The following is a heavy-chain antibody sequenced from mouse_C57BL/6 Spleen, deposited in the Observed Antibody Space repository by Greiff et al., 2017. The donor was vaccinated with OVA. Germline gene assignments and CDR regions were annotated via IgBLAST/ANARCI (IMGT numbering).Heavy chain of an antibody. J-gene: IGHJ1*03. CDR1: GYTFTSYW. CDR2: IDPSDSYT. CDR3: ARWYYGSSEDWYFDV. Sequence: QVHVKQPGAELVMPGASVKLSCKASGYTFTSYWMHWVKQRPGQGLEWIGEIDPSDSYTNYNQKFKGKSTLTVDKSSSTAYMQLSSLTSEDSAVYYCARWYYGSSEDWYFDVWGTGTTVTVSS. V-gene: IGHV1-69*01. D-gene: IGHD1-1*01.